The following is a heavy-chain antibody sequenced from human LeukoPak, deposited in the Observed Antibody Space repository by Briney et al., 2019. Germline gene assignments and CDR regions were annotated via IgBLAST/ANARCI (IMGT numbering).Heavy chain of an antibody. J-gene: IGHJ4*02. D-gene: IGHD6-13*01. CDR1: GFTFSSYG. V-gene: IGHV3-30*18. CDR2: ISYDGSNK. CDR3: AKAPIAAAGIYYFDY. Sequence: GGSLRLSCAASGFTFSSYGMHWVRQAPGKGLEWVAVISYDGSNKYYADSVKGRFTVSRDNSKNTLYLQMNSLRAEDTAVYYCAKAPIAAAGIYYFDYWGQGTLVTVSS.